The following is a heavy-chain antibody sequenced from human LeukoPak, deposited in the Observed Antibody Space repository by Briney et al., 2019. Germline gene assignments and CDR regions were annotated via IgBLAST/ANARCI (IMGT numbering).Heavy chain of an antibody. CDR2: IRYDGSNK. J-gene: IGHJ4*02. CDR3: ARAQSYDFWSGYYIAY. CDR1: GFTFSSYG. Sequence: PGGSLRLSCAASGFTFSSYGMHWVRQAPCKGLEWVAFIRYDGSNKYYADSVKGRFTISIDNSKNTLYLQMNSLRAEDTAVYYCARAQSYDFWSGYYIAYWGQGTLVTVSS. D-gene: IGHD3-3*01. V-gene: IGHV3-30*02.